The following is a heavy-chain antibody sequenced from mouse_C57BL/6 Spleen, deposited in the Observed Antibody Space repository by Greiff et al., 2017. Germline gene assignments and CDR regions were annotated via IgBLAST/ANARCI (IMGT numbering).Heavy chain of an antibody. CDR1: GYAFSSSW. Sequence: VQLQQSGPELVKPGASVKISCKASGYAFSSSWMNWVKQRPGKGLEWIGRIYPGDGDTNYNGKFKGKATLTADKSSSTAYMQLSSLTSEYSAVYFCARGVYYGSSYYFDYWGQGTTLTVSS. D-gene: IGHD1-1*01. V-gene: IGHV1-82*01. CDR2: IYPGDGDT. CDR3: ARGVYYGSSYYFDY. J-gene: IGHJ2*01.